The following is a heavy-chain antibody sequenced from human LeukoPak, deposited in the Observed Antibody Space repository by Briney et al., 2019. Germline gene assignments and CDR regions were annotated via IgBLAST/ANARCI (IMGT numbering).Heavy chain of an antibody. V-gene: IGHV4-34*01. D-gene: IGHD2-2*01. Sequence: SETLSLTCAVYGGSFSGYYWSWIRQPPGKGLEWIGEINHSGSTNYNPSLKSRVTISVDTSKNQFSLKLSSVTAADTAVYYCARGPPPKYCSSTSCYRHRWFDPWGQGTLVTVSS. J-gene: IGHJ5*02. CDR3: ARGPPPKYCSSTSCYRHRWFDP. CDR1: GGSFSGYY. CDR2: INHSGST.